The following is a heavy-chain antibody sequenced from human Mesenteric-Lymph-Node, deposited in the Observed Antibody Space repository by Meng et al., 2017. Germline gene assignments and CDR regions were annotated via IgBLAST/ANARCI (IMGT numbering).Heavy chain of an antibody. V-gene: IGHV6-1*01. CDR2: TYYRSKWYS. Sequence: SCAISGDSVSSNSAAWNWIRQSPSRGLEWLGRTYYRSKWYSDYAVSVKSRITINPDTSKNQFSLQLNSVTPEDTAVYFCARGFTVAGRFDPWGQGTLVTVSS. J-gene: IGHJ5*02. CDR1: GDSVSSNSAA. D-gene: IGHD6-19*01. CDR3: ARGFTVAGRFDP.